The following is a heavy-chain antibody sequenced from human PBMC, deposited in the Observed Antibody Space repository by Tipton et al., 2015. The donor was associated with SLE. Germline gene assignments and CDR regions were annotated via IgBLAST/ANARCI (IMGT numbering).Heavy chain of an antibody. CDR3: AKADGVVGGQVPYWYFDL. D-gene: IGHD1-26*01. V-gene: IGHV4-39*07. J-gene: IGHJ2*01. CDR1: GGSINTTDYY. Sequence: LSCTVSGGSINTTDYYWGWLRQPPGERLEWIGTIFYDGGTYYNPSLKSRVTISVDTSKNQFSLKLNSATAADTAVYYCAKADGVVGGQVPYWYFDLWGRGTLVSVSS. CDR2: IFYDGGT.